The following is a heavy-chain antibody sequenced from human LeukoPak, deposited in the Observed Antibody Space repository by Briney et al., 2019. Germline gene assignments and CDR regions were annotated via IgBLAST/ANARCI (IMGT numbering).Heavy chain of an antibody. D-gene: IGHD1-26*01. CDR1: GYTFTGYY. J-gene: IGHJ4*02. Sequence: ASVKVSCKASGYTFTGYYMHWVRQAPGQGLERMGWINPNSGGTNYAQKFQGRVTMTRDTSISTAYMELSRLRSDDTAAYYCARDGLLVGPTTVDGYFDQRGQPSLVT. CDR3: ARDGLLVGPTTVDGYFDQ. CDR2: INPNSGGT. V-gene: IGHV1-2*02.